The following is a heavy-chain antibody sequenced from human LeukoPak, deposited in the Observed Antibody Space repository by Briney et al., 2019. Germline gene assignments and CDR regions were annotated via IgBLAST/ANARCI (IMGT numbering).Heavy chain of an antibody. D-gene: IGHD3-10*01. Sequence: PGGSLRLSCAASGFTFSSYGMHWVRQAPGKGLEWVAFIRYDGSNKYYADSVKGRFTISRDNAKNSLYLQMNSLRAEDMALYYCAKGLWFGDSDAFDIWGQGTMVTVSS. CDR3: AKGLWFGDSDAFDI. CDR2: IRYDGSNK. CDR1: GFTFSSYG. J-gene: IGHJ3*02. V-gene: IGHV3-30*02.